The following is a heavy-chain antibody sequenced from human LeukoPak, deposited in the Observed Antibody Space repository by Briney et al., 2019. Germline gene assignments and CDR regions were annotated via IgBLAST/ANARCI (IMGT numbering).Heavy chain of an antibody. D-gene: IGHD6-13*01. Sequence: SETLSLTCTVSGGSISSSSYYWGWIRQPPGKGLEWIGSIYYSGSTYYNPSLKSRVTISVDTSKNQFSLKLSSVTAADTAVYYCAREALAAAGTRYYFDYWGQGTLVTVSS. V-gene: IGHV4-39*07. CDR2: IYYSGST. CDR3: AREALAAAGTRYYFDY. CDR1: GGSISSSSYY. J-gene: IGHJ4*02.